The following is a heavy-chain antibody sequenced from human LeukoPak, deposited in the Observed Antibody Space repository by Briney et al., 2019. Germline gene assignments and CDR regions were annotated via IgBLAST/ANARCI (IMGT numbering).Heavy chain of an antibody. J-gene: IGHJ5*02. Sequence: SETLSLTCTVSGGSISSYYWSWIRQPPGKGLEWIGYIYYSGSTNYNPSLKSRVTISADTSKNQFSLKLSSVTAADTAVYYCARTGYDFWSGPRNWFDPWGQGTLVTVSS. CDR1: GGSISSYY. V-gene: IGHV4-59*01. CDR2: IYYSGST. CDR3: ARTGYDFWSGPRNWFDP. D-gene: IGHD3-3*01.